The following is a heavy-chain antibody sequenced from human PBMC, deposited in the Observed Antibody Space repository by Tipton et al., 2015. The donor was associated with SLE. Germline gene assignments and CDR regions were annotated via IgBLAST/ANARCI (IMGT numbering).Heavy chain of an antibody. Sequence: TLSLTCTVSGGSISSGSYYWSWIRQPAGKGLEWIGHIYTSGSTNYNPPLKSRVTISVDTSKNQFSLKLSSVTAADTAVYYCARVTAVAGSFDYWGQGTLVTVSS. CDR1: GGSISSGSYY. J-gene: IGHJ4*02. CDR2: IYTSGST. V-gene: IGHV4-61*09. CDR3: ARVTAVAGSFDY. D-gene: IGHD6-19*01.